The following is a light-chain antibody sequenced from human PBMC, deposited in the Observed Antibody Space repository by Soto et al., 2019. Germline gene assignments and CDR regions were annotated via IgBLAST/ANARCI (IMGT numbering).Light chain of an antibody. J-gene: IGKJ1*01. V-gene: IGKV3-20*01. CDR1: QSVSSTS. CDR2: GAS. Sequence: SVLTLSPGTLSLSPGERATLSCRASQSVSSTSLAWYQQKPGQAPRLFISGASSRATGIPDRFSGSGSGTDFTLTISRLEPEDFAVYYCQQYGSSPKTFGQGTKVDTK. CDR3: QQYGSSPKT.